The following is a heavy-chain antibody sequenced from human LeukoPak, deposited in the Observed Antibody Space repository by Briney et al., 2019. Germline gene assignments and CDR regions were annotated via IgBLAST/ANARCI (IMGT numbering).Heavy chain of an antibody. J-gene: IGHJ4*02. CDR1: GGTFSSYA. V-gene: IGHV1-69*05. CDR2: IIPIFGTA. CDR3: ARMDGYNRIFDY. D-gene: IGHD5-24*01. Sequence: SVKVSCKASGGTFSSYAISWVRQAPGQGLEWMGGIIPIFGTANYAQKFQGRVTITTDESTSTAYMELSSLRSEDTAVNYCARMDGYNRIFDYWGQGTLVTVSS.